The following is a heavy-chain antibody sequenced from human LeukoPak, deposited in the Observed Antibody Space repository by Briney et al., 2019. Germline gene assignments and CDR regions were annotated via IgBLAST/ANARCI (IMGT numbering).Heavy chain of an antibody. CDR2: ITNSGRV. J-gene: IGHJ1*01. D-gene: IGHD1-1*01. V-gene: IGHV3-23*05. CDR3: ARQLTEHFYH. Sequence: PGGSLRLSCAASGFTFNKYAMSWVRQAPGKGLEWVADITNSGRVHYADSVKGRFTISRDDDKNTLHLQMNNLRVEDTAIYFCARQLTEHFYHWGQGTLVSVSS. CDR1: GFTFNKYA.